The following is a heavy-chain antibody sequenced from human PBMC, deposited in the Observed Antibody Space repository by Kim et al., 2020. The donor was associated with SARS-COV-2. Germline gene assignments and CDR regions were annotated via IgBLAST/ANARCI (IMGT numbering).Heavy chain of an antibody. CDR3: ARLYLSVGGYYSKSRGYNFGF. CDR2: IYNSGST. CDR1: GFTVSSSY. J-gene: IGHJ4*02. D-gene: IGHD3-22*01. V-gene: IGHV3-53*01. Sequence: GGSLRLSCAASGFTVSSSYMSWVRQAPGKGLEWVSVIYNSGSTYYADSVKGRFTIPRDDSKNTLYLQLNSQRAEDTAVYYCARLYLSVGGYYSKSRGYNFGFWSQRTLVSV.